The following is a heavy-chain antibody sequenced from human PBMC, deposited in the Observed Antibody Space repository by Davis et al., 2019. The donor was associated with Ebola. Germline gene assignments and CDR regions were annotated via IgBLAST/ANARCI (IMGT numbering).Heavy chain of an antibody. D-gene: IGHD1-26*01. Sequence: GGSLRLSCAASGFRVSGPYMSWVLQAPGKGLEWVALMWYDGSRQYYADSVKGRFTVSRDNSRNILYLQMNSLRAEDTAVYYCARDTWYSGDDNGGDWGQGTLVTVSS. CDR1: GFRVSGPY. J-gene: IGHJ4*02. CDR3: ARDTWYSGDDNGGD. V-gene: IGHV3-33*08. CDR2: MWYDGSRQ.